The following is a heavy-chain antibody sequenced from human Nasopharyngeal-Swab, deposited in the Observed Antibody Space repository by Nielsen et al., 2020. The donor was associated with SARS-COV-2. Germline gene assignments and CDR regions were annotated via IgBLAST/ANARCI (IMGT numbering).Heavy chain of an antibody. V-gene: IGHV3-23*01. Sequence: GESLKISCAASGFTFSSYEMSWVRQAPGKGLEWVSAISGSGGSTYYADSVKGRFTISRDNSKNTLYLQMNSLRAEDTAVYYCAKDPDDFWTGDAGDWGQGTLVTVSS. D-gene: IGHD3/OR15-3a*01. J-gene: IGHJ4*02. CDR1: GFTFSSYE. CDR3: AKDPDDFWTGDAGD. CDR2: ISGSGGST.